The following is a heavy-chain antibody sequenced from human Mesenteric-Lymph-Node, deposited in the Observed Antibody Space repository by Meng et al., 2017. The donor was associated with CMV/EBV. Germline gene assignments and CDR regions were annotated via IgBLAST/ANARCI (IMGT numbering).Heavy chain of an antibody. D-gene: IGHD6-13*01. V-gene: IGHV5-51*01. J-gene: IGHJ4*02. Sequence: GGSLRLSCKGSGYSFTSYWIGWVRQMPGKGLEYMGIIYPGDSDTRYSPSFQGQVTISADKSISTAYLQWSSLKASDTAMYYCAITTADSSSWDFDYWGQGTLVTVSS. CDR3: AITTADSSSWDFDY. CDR1: GYSFTSYW. CDR2: IYPGDSDT.